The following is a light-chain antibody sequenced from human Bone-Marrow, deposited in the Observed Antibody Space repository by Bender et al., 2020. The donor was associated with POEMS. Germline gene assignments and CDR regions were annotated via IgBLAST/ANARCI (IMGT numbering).Light chain of an antibody. J-gene: IGLJ3*02. Sequence: QPVLTHSSSASAALGSSVRLTSTLSSGHSGYIIAWHQQQPGRAPRYLMRLERIGRYNRGLGVPDRFSGSTSGADRYLTTSSRQSEDEAHYYCETWDNDIRVFGGGTKLTVL. V-gene: IGLV4-60*03. CDR3: ETWDNDIRV. CDR1: SGHSGYI. CDR2: LERIGRY.